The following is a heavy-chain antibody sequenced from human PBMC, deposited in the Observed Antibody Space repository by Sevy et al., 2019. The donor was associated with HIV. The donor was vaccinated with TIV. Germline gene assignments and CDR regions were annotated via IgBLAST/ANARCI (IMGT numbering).Heavy chain of an antibody. J-gene: IGHJ4*02. D-gene: IGHD4-17*01. CDR1: RFTFSDYY. CDR2: ISSGSSYT. V-gene: IGHV3-11*06. CDR3: ARDRRNFGGQYFDY. Sequence: GGSLRLSCAASRFTFSDYYMSWIRQAPGKGLEGGSDISSGSSYTNYADSVKGRFTISRDNAKNSLYLQMNSLRAEDTAVYYCARDRRNFGGQYFDYWGQGTLVTVSS.